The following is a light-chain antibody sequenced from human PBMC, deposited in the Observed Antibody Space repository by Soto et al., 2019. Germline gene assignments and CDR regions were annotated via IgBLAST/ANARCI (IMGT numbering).Light chain of an antibody. CDR1: QSVSSSY. J-gene: IGKJ2*01. V-gene: IGKV3-20*01. Sequence: VLTQSPGTLSLSPGEGATLSCRASQSVSSSYLAWYQQKPGQAPRLLMFAASSRATGIPDRFSGSGSGTDFTITISRLEPEDFAVYYCQQYGSSPYTFGQGTKLEI. CDR3: QQYGSSPYT. CDR2: AAS.